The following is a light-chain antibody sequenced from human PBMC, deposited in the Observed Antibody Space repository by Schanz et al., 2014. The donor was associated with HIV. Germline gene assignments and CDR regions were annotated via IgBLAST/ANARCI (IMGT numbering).Light chain of an antibody. CDR3: ISYAGTNNPV. J-gene: IGLJ2*01. V-gene: IGLV2-8*01. CDR1: SSDVGGYNY. CDR2: EVN. Sequence: QSALTQPASVSGSPGQSITISCTGSSSDVGGYNYVSWYQQYPDKAPQLLIYEVNMRPSGVPDRFSGSKSGNTASLTVSGLQAEDEADYYCISYAGTNNPVFGGGTKLTVL.